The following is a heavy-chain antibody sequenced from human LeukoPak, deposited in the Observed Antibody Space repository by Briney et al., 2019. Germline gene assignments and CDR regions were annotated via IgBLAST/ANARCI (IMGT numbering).Heavy chain of an antibody. D-gene: IGHD6-19*01. J-gene: IGHJ4*02. CDR2: ISSTGSLI. V-gene: IGHV3-48*03. CDR3: AKVSGSGWHFDH. CDR1: GFTFSNPE. Sequence: GGSLRLSCAASGFTFSNPEMNWVRQAPGKGLDWVSFISSTGSLIYYADPVKGRFTISRDSAKNSLYLQMDSLRVEDTAVYYCAKVSGSGWHFDHWGQGTLVTVSS.